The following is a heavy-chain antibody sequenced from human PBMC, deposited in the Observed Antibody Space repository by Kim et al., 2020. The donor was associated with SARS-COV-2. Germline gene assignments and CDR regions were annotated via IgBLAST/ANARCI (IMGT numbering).Heavy chain of an antibody. CDR2: IYYSGST. D-gene: IGHD6-19*01. V-gene: IGHV4-59*01. CDR3: ARGRESSDWGIWTFYFDY. CDR1: DGSISSDY. Sequence: SETLSLTCTVSDGSISSDYWSWIRQPPGKGLEWIGHIYYSGSTNYNPSLKSRITISLDTSKNQFSLKVNSVTAADTAVYYCARGRESSDWGIWTFYFDYWGQGTLVTVSS. J-gene: IGHJ4*02.